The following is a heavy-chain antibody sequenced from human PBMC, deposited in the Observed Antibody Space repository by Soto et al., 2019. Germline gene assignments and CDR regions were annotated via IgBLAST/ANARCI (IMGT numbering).Heavy chain of an antibody. CDR3: AGGQYSHYYYYGLDV. CDR2: IYYSGST. Sequence: PSETLSLTCTVSGGSISSGGYYWSWIRQHPGKGLEWIGYIYYSGSTYYNPSLKSRVTISVDTSKNQFSLKLSSVTAADTAVYYCAGGQYSHYYYYGLDVWGQGTTVTVSS. CDR1: GGSISSGGYY. V-gene: IGHV4-31*03. D-gene: IGHD2-21*01. J-gene: IGHJ6*02.